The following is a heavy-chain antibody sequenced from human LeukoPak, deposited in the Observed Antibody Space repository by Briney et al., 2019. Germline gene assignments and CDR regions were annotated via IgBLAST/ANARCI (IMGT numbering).Heavy chain of an antibody. D-gene: IGHD1-1*01. V-gene: IGHV3-21*01. CDR3: AREELERYDAFDI. CDR1: GFTLSSYS. Sequence: GGSLRLSCAASGFTLSSYSMNWVRQAPGKGLEWVSSISSSSSYIYYADSVKGRFTISRDNAKNSLYLQMNSLRAEDTAVYYCAREELERYDAFDIWGQGTMVTVSS. CDR2: ISSSSSYI. J-gene: IGHJ3*02.